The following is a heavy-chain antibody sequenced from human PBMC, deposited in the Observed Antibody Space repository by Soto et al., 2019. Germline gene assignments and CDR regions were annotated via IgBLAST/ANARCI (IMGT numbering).Heavy chain of an antibody. CDR1: GGTFSSYT. D-gene: IGHD1-26*01. CDR2: IIPILGIA. CDR3: ASLVGDNWFDP. J-gene: IGHJ5*02. V-gene: IGHV1-69*02. Sequence: VPLVQSGAEVKKPGSSVKVSCKASGGTFSSYTISWVRQAPGQGLEWMGRIIPILGIANYAQKFQGRVTITAAKSTSTAYMELSSLRSEDTSGYYCASLVGDNWFDPWGQGTMVTVAA.